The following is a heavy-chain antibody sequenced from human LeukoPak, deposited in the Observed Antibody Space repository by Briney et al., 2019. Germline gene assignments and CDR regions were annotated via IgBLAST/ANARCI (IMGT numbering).Heavy chain of an antibody. D-gene: IGHD3-10*01. CDR1: GYTFTCYD. CDR2: MNPNSGNT. J-gene: IGHJ4*02. Sequence: ASVKVSCKASGYTFTCYDINWVRQATRQGLEWTGSMNPNSGNTGYAQKFQGRVTITRDMSTSTAYMELSSLRSEDTAVYYCAAVMPSYGSGSYYKGGDYFDYWGQGTLVTVSS. V-gene: IGHV1-8*01. CDR3: AAVMPSYGSGSYYKGGDYFDY.